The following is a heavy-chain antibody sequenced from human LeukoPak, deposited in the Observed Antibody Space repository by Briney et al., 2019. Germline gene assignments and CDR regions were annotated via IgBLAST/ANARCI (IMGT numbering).Heavy chain of an antibody. CDR3: ARVVYGDYSYFQH. V-gene: IGHV3-21*01. D-gene: IGHD4-17*01. J-gene: IGHJ1*01. CDR1: GFTFSSYS. Sequence: GGSLRLSCAASGFTFSSYSMNWVRQAPGKGLEWVSSISSSSSYIYYADSVKGRFTISRDNARNSLYLQMNSLRAEDTAVYYCARVVYGDYSYFQHWGQGTLVTVSS. CDR2: ISSSSSYI.